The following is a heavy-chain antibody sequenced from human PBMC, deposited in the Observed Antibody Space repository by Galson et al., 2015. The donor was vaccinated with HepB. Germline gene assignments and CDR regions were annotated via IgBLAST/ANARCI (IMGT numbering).Heavy chain of an antibody. CDR3: ARRSGGNDY. CDR2: MNPGDSNT. V-gene: IGHV5-51*03. CDR1: GYSFTNYW. Sequence: QSGAEVKKPGESLKISCKGSGYSFTNYWIAWVRQMPGKGLEWMGIMNPGDSNTRYSQSFQGQVTMSADKSINTAYLQWSSLKASETAIYYCARRSGGNDYWGQGTLVTVSS. J-gene: IGHJ4*02.